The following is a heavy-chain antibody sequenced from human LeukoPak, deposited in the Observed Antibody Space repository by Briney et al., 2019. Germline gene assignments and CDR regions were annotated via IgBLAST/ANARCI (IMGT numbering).Heavy chain of an antibody. CDR2: INPNSGGT. CDR3: ARVWGSGSTARYYYYGMDV. D-gene: IGHD3-10*01. J-gene: IGHJ6*02. Sequence: ASVKVSCKASGYTFTSYYMHWVRQAPGQGLEWMGWINPNSGGTNYAQKFQGRVTMTRDTSISTAYMELSRLRSDDTAVYYCARVWGSGSTARYYYYGMDVWGQGTTVTVSS. CDR1: GYTFTSYY. V-gene: IGHV1-2*02.